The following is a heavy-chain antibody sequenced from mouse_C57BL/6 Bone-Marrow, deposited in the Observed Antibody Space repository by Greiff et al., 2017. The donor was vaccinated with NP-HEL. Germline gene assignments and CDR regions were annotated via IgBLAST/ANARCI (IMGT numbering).Heavy chain of an antibody. Sequence: VQLKESGAELVRPGASVKLSCTASCFNIKDDYMHWVKQRPEQGLEWIGWIDPENGDTEYASKFQGKATITADTSSNTAYLQLSSLTSEDTAVYYCTTNPEGAMDYWGQGTSVTVSS. CDR3: TTNPEGAMDY. CDR1: CFNIKDDY. J-gene: IGHJ4*01. V-gene: IGHV14-4*01. CDR2: IDPENGDT.